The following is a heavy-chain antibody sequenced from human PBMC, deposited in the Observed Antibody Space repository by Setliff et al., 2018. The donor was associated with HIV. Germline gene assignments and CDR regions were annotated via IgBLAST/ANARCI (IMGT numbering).Heavy chain of an antibody. CDR2: IHYSGRT. D-gene: IGHD2-15*01. V-gene: IGHV4-31*03. J-gene: IGHJ5*02. CDR1: GDSISSGGFY. Sequence: TLSLTCTVSGDSISSGGFYCNWFRQYPEKGLEWIGWIHYSGRTNFNPSLRSRATISFDTSKNQFSLNLTSVTAADTVAYYCARAPFRGGSFGWFDPWGQGTLVTVSS. CDR3: ARAPFRGGSFGWFDP.